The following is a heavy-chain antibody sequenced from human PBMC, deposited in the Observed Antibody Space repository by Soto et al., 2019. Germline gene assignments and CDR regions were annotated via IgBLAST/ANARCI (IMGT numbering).Heavy chain of an antibody. CDR1: GVPISSSSYY. V-gene: IGHV4-61*01. CDR2: IYYSGST. J-gene: IGHJ4*02. Sequence: SETLSLTCPVSGVPISSSSYYWGWIRQPPGKGLEWIGNIYYSGSTNYNPSLRSRVTISIDTSKNQFSLKVHSVTAADTAVYYCARDANSIGYWGQGALVTVSS. D-gene: IGHD6-25*01. CDR3: ARDANSIGY.